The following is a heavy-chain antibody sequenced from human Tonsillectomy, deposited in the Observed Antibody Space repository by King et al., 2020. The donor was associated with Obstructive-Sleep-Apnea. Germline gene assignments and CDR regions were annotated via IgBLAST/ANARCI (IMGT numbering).Heavy chain of an antibody. CDR2: IYYSAST. CDR3: ARLPSSSWYYFDY. D-gene: IGHD6-13*01. V-gene: IGHV4-59*01. Sequence: QLQESGPGLVKPSETLSLTCTVSSGSISSYYWSWIRQPPGKGLEWIGDIYYSASTNYNPSLKSRVTISVDTSKNQFSLNLRSVIAADTAVYYCARLPSSSWYYFDYWGQGTLVTVSS. CDR1: SGSISSYY. J-gene: IGHJ4*02.